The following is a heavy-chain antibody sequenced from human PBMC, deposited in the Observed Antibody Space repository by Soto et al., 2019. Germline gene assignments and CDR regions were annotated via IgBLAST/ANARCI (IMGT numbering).Heavy chain of an antibody. CDR3: ARDPVLRFLEWLPRRIFDI. CDR2: TYYRSKWYN. CDR1: GDSVSSNSAA. V-gene: IGHV6-1*01. J-gene: IGHJ3*02. D-gene: IGHD3-3*01. Sequence: SQTLSLTCAISGDSVSSNSAAWNWIRQSPSRGLEWLGRTYYRSKWYNDYAVSVKSRITINPDTSKNKFSLQLNSVTPEDTAVYYCARDPVLRFLEWLPRRIFDIWGQGTMV.